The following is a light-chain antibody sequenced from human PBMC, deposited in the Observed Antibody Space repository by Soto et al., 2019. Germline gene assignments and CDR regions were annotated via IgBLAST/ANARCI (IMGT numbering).Light chain of an antibody. CDR3: SSYTDSSTL. CDR2: GVS. J-gene: IGLJ1*01. Sequence: QSALTQPASVSGSPGQSITISCTGTSSDVGSYNYVSWYQQHPGKAPKLMIYGVSDRPSGISSRFPGSKSGNTASLTISGLQTEDEADYYCSSYTDSSTLFGTGTKLTVL. V-gene: IGLV2-14*01. CDR1: SSDVGSYNY.